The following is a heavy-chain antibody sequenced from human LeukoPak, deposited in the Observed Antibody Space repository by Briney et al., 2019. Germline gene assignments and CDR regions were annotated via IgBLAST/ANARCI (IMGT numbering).Heavy chain of an antibody. Sequence: GGSLRLSSAASGFTFSSYWMSWVRQAPGKGLEWVANIKQDGSEKYYVDSVKGRFTISRDNAKNSLYLQMNSLRAEDTAVYYCARGSLWSRGYYYGMDVWGKGTTVTVSS. V-gene: IGHV3-7*03. D-gene: IGHD3-10*01. J-gene: IGHJ6*04. CDR1: GFTFSSYW. CDR3: ARGSLWSRGYYYGMDV. CDR2: IKQDGSEK.